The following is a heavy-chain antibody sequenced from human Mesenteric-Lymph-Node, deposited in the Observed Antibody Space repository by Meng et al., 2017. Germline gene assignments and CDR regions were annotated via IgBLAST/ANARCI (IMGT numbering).Heavy chain of an antibody. V-gene: IGHV1-69*02. CDR1: GGTFSSYT. CDR2: IIPILGIA. D-gene: IGHD5-18*01. Sequence: SVKVSCKASGGTFSSYTISWVRQAPGQGLEWMGRIIPILGIANYAQKFQGRVTITADKSTSTAYMELSSLRSEDTAVYYCARLGYSYGHGIDYWGQGTLVTVSS. J-gene: IGHJ4*02. CDR3: ARLGYSYGHGIDY.